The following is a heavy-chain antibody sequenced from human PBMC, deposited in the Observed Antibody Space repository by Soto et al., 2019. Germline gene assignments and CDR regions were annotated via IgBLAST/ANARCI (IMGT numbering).Heavy chain of an antibody. CDR3: ARRRGPIDY. CDR2: IYDSGST. Sequence: QLQLQESGPGLVKPSETLSLTCTVSGGSISSSSYFWGWIRQPPGKGLEWIGSIYDSGSTYYNPSLKSRVTTSVDTSKNQFSLKLSSVTAADTAVYYCARRRGPIDYWGQGTLVTVSS. D-gene: IGHD3-10*01. J-gene: IGHJ4*02. V-gene: IGHV4-39*01. CDR1: GGSISSSSYF.